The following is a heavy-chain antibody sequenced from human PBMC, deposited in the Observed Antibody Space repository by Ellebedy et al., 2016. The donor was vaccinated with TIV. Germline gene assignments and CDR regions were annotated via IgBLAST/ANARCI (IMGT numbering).Heavy chain of an antibody. V-gene: IGHV1-18*04. J-gene: IGHJ3*02. CDR1: GYTFTGHY. CDR2: ISAYNGNT. Sequence: ASVKVSCKASGYTFTGHYMHWVRQAPGQGLEWMGWISAYNGNTNYAQKLQGRVTMTTDTSTSTAYIELSRLTSDDTAMYYCARRGYSSGPYWAFDIWGQGTLVTVPS. CDR3: ARRGYSSGPYWAFDI. D-gene: IGHD6-19*01.